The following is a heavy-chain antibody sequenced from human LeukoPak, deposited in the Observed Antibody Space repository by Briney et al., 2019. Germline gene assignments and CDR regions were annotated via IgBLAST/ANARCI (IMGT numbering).Heavy chain of an antibody. J-gene: IGHJ6*02. V-gene: IGHV1-69*13. CDR2: FIPIFGSA. CDR1: GGTFSSFA. Sequence: GASVNVSCTASGGTFSSFAISWVRQAPGQGLEWMGGFIPIFGSAKYAQKFQGRVTITADESTSTAYMELSSLRSDDTAVYYCARAHVVVLGGALGGMDVWGQGTTVTVSS. CDR3: ARAHVVVLGGALGGMDV. D-gene: IGHD3-10*01.